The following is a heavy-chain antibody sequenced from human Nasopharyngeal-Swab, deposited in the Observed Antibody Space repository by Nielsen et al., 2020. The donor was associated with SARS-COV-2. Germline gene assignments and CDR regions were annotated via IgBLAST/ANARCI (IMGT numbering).Heavy chain of an antibody. Sequence: GGSLRLSCAASGFTFSSYGMHWVRQAPGKGLEWVAVISYDGSNKYYADSVKGRFTISRDNSKNTLYLQMNSLRAEDTAVYYCAKSPGDIAARVEYFDYWGQGTLVTVSS. V-gene: IGHV3-30*18. J-gene: IGHJ4*02. CDR2: ISYDGSNK. CDR3: AKSPGDIAARVEYFDY. D-gene: IGHD6-6*01. CDR1: GFTFSSYG.